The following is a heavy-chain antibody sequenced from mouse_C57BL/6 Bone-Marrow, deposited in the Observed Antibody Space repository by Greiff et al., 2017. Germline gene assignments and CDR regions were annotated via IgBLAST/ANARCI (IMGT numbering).Heavy chain of an antibody. J-gene: IGHJ2*01. CDR3: TTPTTVVFDY. CDR1: GFNIKDDY. V-gene: IGHV14-4*01. CDR2: IDPENGDT. D-gene: IGHD1-1*01. Sequence: VQLKESGAELVRPGASVKLSCTASGFNIKDDYMHWVKQRPEQGLEWIGWIDPENGDTEYASKFQGKATITEDTSSNTAYLQLSSLTSEDTAVYYCTTPTTVVFDYWGQGTTLTVSS.